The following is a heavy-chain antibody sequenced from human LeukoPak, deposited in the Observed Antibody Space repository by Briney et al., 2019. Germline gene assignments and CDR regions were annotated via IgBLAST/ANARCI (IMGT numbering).Heavy chain of an antibody. CDR2: IYSGGTT. CDR3: ASSYLGILTGYSY. Sequence: GGSLRLSCAASGLTVSSNFMSWVRQAPGKGLEGVSVIYSGGTTYYADSVKGRFTISRDNSKNTLYLQMNSLRADDTAVYYCASSYLGILTGYSYWGQGTLVTVSS. CDR1: GLTVSSNF. D-gene: IGHD3-9*01. J-gene: IGHJ4*02. V-gene: IGHV3-66*02.